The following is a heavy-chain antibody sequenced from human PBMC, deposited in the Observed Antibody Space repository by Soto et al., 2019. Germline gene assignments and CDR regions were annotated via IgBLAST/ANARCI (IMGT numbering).Heavy chain of an antibody. CDR1: GGSVSSGSYY. CDR2: IYYSGST. CDR3: AGEALYYDILTGYYEGYYFES. D-gene: IGHD3-9*01. Sequence: SETLSLTCTVSGGSVSSGSYYWSWIRQPPGRGLEWIGYIYYSGSTNYNPSLKSRVTMSVDTSKNQFSLNLSSVTAADTAVYYCAGEALYYDILTGYYEGYYFESWGLGTLVTVSS. J-gene: IGHJ4*02. V-gene: IGHV4-61*01.